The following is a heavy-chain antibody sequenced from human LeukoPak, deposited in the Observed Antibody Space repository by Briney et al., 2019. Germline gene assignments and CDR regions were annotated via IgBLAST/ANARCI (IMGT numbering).Heavy chain of an antibody. V-gene: IGHV3-53*04. D-gene: IGHD2-2*01. CDR3: ARVIYQLVFDY. Sequence: GGSLRLSCAASGLTFSSNYMSWVRQAPGRGLEWVSVIYAGGRTYYADSVKGRFTISRHNSNNPLYLQMNSLRPEDTAVYYCARVIYQLVFDYWGQGTLVSVSS. CDR2: IYAGGRT. J-gene: IGHJ4*02. CDR1: GLTFSSNY.